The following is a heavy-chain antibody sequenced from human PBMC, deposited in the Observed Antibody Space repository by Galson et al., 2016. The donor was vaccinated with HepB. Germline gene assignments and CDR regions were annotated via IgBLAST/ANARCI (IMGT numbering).Heavy chain of an antibody. J-gene: IGHJ4*02. D-gene: IGHD7-27*01. CDR1: GFTFSDYA. CDR3: AKAHPSPTATGGF. CDR2: ISSNGATT. V-gene: IGHV3-23*01. Sequence: SLRLSCAVSGFTFSDYAMSWVRQAPGKGLEWVSAISSNGATTYHADSAKGRFTISRDNSKSTLYLQMNSPRVEDTAVYYCAKAHPSPTATGGFWGQGTLVIVSS.